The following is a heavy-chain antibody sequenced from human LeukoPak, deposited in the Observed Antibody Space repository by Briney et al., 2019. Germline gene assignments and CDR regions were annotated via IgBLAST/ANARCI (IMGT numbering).Heavy chain of an antibody. CDR3: ARVSEDYYYYYMDV. CDR1: GFSFDDLG. Sequence: GALRLSCAASGFSFDDLGMTWVRQVPGKGLEWVAGINWNGASTGYADSVRGRFTISRDNSKNTLYLQMNSLRAEDTAVYYCARVSEDYYYYYMDVWGKGTTVTVSS. J-gene: IGHJ6*03. CDR2: INWNGAST. V-gene: IGHV3-20*04.